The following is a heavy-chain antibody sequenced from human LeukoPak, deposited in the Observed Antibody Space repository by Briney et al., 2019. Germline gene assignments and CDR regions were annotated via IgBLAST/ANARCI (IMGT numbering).Heavy chain of an antibody. CDR2: IANFGSI. Sequence: GGSLRLSCVVSDFNINNNYMNWVRQAPGKGLEWVSLIANFGSIYYRDSVKGRLTISRDISKSTLYLQMNTLSAEDTAVYYCVGGTYYGSGGRPGYFDHWGQGILVTVSS. J-gene: IGHJ4*02. CDR3: VGGTYYGSGGRPGYFDH. D-gene: IGHD3-10*01. V-gene: IGHV3-53*01. CDR1: DFNINNNY.